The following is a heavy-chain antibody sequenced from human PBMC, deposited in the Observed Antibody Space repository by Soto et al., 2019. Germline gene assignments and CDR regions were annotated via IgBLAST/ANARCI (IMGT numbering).Heavy chain of an antibody. D-gene: IGHD6-6*01. CDR3: ARLTSGSPHFDY. CDR1: GGSISSSSYY. CDR2: IYYSGST. J-gene: IGHJ4*02. Sequence: SETLSLTCTVSGGSISSSSYYWGWIRQPPGKGLEWIGSIYYSGSTYYNPSLKSRVTISVDTSKNQFSLKLSSVTAADTAVYYCARLTSGSPHFDYWGQGTLVTAPQ. V-gene: IGHV4-39*01.